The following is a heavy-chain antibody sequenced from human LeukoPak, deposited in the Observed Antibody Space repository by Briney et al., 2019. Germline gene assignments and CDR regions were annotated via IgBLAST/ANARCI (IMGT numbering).Heavy chain of an antibody. CDR3: ARDPDYSTDYYYYMDV. Sequence: SETLSLTCTVSGGSISSGSYYWSWTRQPAGKGLEWIGRIYTSGSTNYNPSLKSRVTISVDTSKNQFSLKLSSVTAADTAVYYCARDPDYSTDYYYYMDVWGKGTTVTVSS. CDR2: IYTSGST. V-gene: IGHV4-61*02. CDR1: GGSISSGSYY. D-gene: IGHD4-11*01. J-gene: IGHJ6*03.